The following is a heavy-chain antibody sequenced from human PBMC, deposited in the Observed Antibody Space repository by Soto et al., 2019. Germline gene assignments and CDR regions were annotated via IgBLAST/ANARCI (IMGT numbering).Heavy chain of an antibody. CDR3: AKGHRDDLVGATTGGWYFDL. D-gene: IGHD1-26*01. CDR1: GFTFSTYG. V-gene: IGHV3-30*18. Sequence: HPGGSLRLSCAASGFTFSTYGMHWVRQAPGKGLEWVAVISYDGSNKYYANSVKGRFTISRDNSKNTLYLQMNSLRAEDTAVYYCAKGHRDDLVGATTGGWYFDLWSRGTLVTVSS. J-gene: IGHJ2*01. CDR2: ISYDGSNK.